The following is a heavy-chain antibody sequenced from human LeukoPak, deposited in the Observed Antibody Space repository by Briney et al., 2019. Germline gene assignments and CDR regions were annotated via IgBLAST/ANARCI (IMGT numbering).Heavy chain of an antibody. V-gene: IGHV3-13*01. J-gene: IGHJ3*02. CDR2: IGTAGDT. Sequence: GGSLRLSCAASGFTFSSYDMHWVRQATGKGLEWVSAIGTAGDTYYPGSVKGRFTISRENAKNSLYLQMNSLRAGDTAVYYCARGVPYYGDLDAFDIWGQGTMVTVSS. CDR1: GFTFSSYD. CDR3: ARGVPYYGDLDAFDI. D-gene: IGHD4-17*01.